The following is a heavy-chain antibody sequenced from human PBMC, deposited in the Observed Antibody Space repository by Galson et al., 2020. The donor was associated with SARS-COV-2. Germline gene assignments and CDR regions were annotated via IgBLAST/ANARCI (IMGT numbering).Heavy chain of an antibody. D-gene: IGHD3-22*01. CDR1: GFTFSTYA. CDR3: TPTIIVPGTLDY. V-gene: IGHV3-33*01. CDR2: IWSNGNNK. J-gene: IGHJ4*02. Sequence: GESLKISCAASGFTFSTYAMHWVRQTPGKGLEWVGVIWSNGNNKYYGDSVKGRFTISRDNSRNTVDLQMNSLRVEDTAVYYCTPTIIVPGTLDYWGQGTLVSVSS.